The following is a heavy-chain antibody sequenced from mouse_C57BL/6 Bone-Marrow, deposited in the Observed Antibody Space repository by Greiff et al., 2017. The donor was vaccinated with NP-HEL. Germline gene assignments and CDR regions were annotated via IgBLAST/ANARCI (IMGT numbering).Heavy chain of an antibody. Sequence: VQLQQSGPELVKPGASVKISCKASGYTFTDYYMNWVKQSHGKSLEWIGDINPNNGGTSYNQKFKGKATLTVDKSSSTAYMELRSLTSEDSAVYYCATQSYYDYDVGAMDYWGQGTSVTVSS. J-gene: IGHJ4*01. D-gene: IGHD2-4*01. CDR1: GYTFTDYY. CDR2: INPNNGGT. CDR3: ATQSYYDYDVGAMDY. V-gene: IGHV1-26*01.